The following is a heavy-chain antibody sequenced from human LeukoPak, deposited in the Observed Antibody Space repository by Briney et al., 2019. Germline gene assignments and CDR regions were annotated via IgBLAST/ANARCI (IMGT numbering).Heavy chain of an antibody. CDR2: FNPYSGGT. V-gene: IGHV1-2*02. Sequence: ASVSVSCKASGYSFTVYYVHWVWQGHAQGHGWMGWFNPYSGGTNYAQKFQGGVTMTSDTSISTAYMQLSSLRSDDTAVYYCARGRGGSGLPNWFDPWGQGTLVTVSS. CDR3: ARGRGGSGLPNWFDP. J-gene: IGHJ5*02. D-gene: IGHD6-19*01. CDR1: GYSFTVYY.